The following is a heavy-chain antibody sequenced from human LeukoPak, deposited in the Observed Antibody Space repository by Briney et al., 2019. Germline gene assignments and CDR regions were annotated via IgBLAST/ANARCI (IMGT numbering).Heavy chain of an antibody. CDR3: AREFDFWSGYLDY. D-gene: IGHD3-3*01. CDR1: GGTFSSYT. J-gene: IGHJ4*02. CDR2: IIPILGIA. V-gene: IGHV1-69*04. Sequence: KPGSSVKVSCKASGGTFSSYTISWVRQAPGQGLELMGRIIPILGIANYAQKFQGRVTITADKSTSTAYMELSSLRSEDTAVYYCAREFDFWSGYLDYWGQGTLVTVSS.